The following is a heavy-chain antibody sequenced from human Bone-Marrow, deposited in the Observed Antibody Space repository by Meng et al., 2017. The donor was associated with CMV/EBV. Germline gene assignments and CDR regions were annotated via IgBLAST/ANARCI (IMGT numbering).Heavy chain of an antibody. V-gene: IGHV1-69*05. D-gene: IGHD3-9*01. CDR1: GGTFSSYA. Sequence: SVKVSCKASGGTFSSYAISWVRQAPGQGLEWTGGIIPIFGTANYAQKFQGRVTITTDESTSTAYMELSSLRSEDTAVYYCASRGPLRYFDWLDAFDIWGQGTMVTVSS. CDR2: IIPIFGTA. CDR3: ASRGPLRYFDWLDAFDI. J-gene: IGHJ3*02.